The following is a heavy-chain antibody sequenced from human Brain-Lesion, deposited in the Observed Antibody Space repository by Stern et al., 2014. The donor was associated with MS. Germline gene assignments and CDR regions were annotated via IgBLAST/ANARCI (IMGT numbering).Heavy chain of an antibody. CDR3: TRDAAIFGVNYAFDI. Sequence: QVQLLESGGGVVQPGGSLRVSCTASGFTFRRYALHWVRQAPGKGLEWVVVISFDERMQHYGDSVKGRFTISRDNSKNILYLQMNSLRPEDTALYYCTRDAAIFGVNYAFDIWGRGTLVTVSS. D-gene: IGHD3-3*02. CDR2: ISFDERMQ. J-gene: IGHJ3*02. CDR1: GFTFRRYA. V-gene: IGHV3-30*01.